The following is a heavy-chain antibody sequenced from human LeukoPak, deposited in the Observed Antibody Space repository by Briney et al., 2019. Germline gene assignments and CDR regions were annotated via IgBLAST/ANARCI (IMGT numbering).Heavy chain of an antibody. CDR1: GFTFSSYS. CDR2: ISSSSSYI. CDR3: ARAYYDFWSGYCDY. V-gene: IGHV3-21*01. J-gene: IGHJ4*02. D-gene: IGHD3-3*01. Sequence: GGSLRLSCAASGFTFSSYSMNWVRQASGKGLEWVSSISSSSSYIYYADSVRGRFTISRDNAKNSLYLQMNSLRAEDTAVYYCARAYYDFWSGYCDYWGQGTLVTVSS.